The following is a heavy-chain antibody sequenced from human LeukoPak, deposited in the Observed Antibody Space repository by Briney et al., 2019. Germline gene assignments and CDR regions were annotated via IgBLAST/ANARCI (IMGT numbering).Heavy chain of an antibody. D-gene: IGHD3-10*01. Sequence: GGSQALSCAASGFNFSSYAVHWVSQALGKGLEWVAVISSDGSNKYYAGSVNGRFTIARDNSKNTLYLQMNSLRAEDTAVYYCARVAVWGVSLDYFHYW. CDR3: ARVAVWGVSLDYFHY. V-gene: IGHV3-30-3*01. CDR1: GFNFSSYA. J-gene: IGHJ4*01. CDR2: ISSDGSNK.